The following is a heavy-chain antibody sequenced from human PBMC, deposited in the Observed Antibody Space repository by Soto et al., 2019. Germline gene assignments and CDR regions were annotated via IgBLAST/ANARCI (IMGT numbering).Heavy chain of an antibody. V-gene: IGHV3-23*01. CDR2: ISGGSARK. D-gene: IGHD2-15*01. CDR1: GFTFSSYA. J-gene: IGHJ4*02. CDR3: AKDIYGFGVLVAATVQCAH. Sequence: EVQLLESGGGLVQPGGSLRLSCAASGFTFSSYAMSWVRQAPGKGLEWVSGISGGSARKMYADALKGQFTISRDNSKNTLYLQINSLRAEDTALYYCAKDIYGFGVLVAATVQCAHWGQGTLVTVSS.